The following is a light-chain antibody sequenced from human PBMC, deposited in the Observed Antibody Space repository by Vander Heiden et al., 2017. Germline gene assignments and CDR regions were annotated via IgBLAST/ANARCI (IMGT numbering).Light chain of an antibody. J-gene: IGKJ2*01. CDR3: QQSYSSRLYT. CDR2: AAS. V-gene: IGKV1-39*01. Sequence: DIQMTQSPSSLSASVGDRVTITCRASQSISSYLNWYQQKPGKAPKLLIYAASSLQSGVPSRCSGSGSGTDFTLTISSLQPEDFATYYCQQSYSSRLYTFGQGTKLEIK. CDR1: QSISSY.